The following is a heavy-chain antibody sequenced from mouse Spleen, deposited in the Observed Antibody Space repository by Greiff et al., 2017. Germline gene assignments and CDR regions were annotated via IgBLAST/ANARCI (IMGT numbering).Heavy chain of an antibody. Sequence: VQLKESGPELVKPGASVKIPCKASGYTFTDYNMDWVKQSHGKSLEWIGDINPNNGGTIYNQKFKGKATLTVDKSSSTAYMELRSLTSEDTAVYYCARLGRGYFDYWGQGTTLTVSS. D-gene: IGHD4-1*01. CDR1: GYTFTDYN. CDR2: INPNNGGT. J-gene: IGHJ2*01. CDR3: ARLGRGYFDY. V-gene: IGHV1-18*01.